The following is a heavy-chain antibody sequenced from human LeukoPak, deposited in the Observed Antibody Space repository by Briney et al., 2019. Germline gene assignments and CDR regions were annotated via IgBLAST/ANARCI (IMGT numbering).Heavy chain of an antibody. CDR3: AIGVSGTSWLLYYYYYYMDV. V-gene: IGHV4-34*01. D-gene: IGHD2-2*01. CDR2: INHSGST. J-gene: IGHJ6*03. CDR1: GGSFSGYY. Sequence: PSETLSLTCAVYGGSFSGYYWSWIRQPPGKGLEWIGEINHSGSTNYNPSLKSRVTISVGTSKNQFSLKLSSVTAADTAVYYCAIGVSGTSWLLYYYYYYMDVWGKGTTVTGSS.